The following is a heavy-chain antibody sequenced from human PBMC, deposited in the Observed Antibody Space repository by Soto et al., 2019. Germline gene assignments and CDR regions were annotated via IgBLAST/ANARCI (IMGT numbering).Heavy chain of an antibody. D-gene: IGHD6-19*01. J-gene: IGHJ5*02. CDR3: ARILERAYSSGWYVDWFDP. CDR2: IFSNDEK. V-gene: IGHV2-26*01. CDR1: GFSLSNARMG. Sequence: QVTLKESGPVLVKPTETLTLTCTVSGFSLSNARMGVSWIRQPPGKALEWLAHIFSNDEKSYSTSLKSRLTISKDTSKSQVVLTMTNMDPVDTATYYCARILERAYSSGWYVDWFDPWGQGTLVTVSS.